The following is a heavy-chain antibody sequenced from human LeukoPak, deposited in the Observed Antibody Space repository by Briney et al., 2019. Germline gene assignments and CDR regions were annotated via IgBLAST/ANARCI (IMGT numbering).Heavy chain of an antibody. V-gene: IGHV1-8*01. D-gene: IGHD2-2*01. CDR2: MNPNSGNT. Sequence: ASVKVSWKASGYTFTSYDINWVRQATVQGLDWLGWMNPNSGNTGYAQNFQGRVTMTRNTSIDTAYMELSSLRSEDTAVYYCAREEDVVASGYMDVWGKGTTVTVSS. CDR1: GYTFTSYD. CDR3: AREEDVVASGYMDV. J-gene: IGHJ6*03.